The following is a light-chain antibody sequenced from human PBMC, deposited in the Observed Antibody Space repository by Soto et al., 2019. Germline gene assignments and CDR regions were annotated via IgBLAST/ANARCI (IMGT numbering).Light chain of an antibody. Sequence: EIVMTQSPATLSVSPGERATLSCRASQSVDNNLAWYQQQPGQAPRLLVYAASTRATGLPAKYSGSGSGTEFTLPIRSLQSEDFAVYYCQHYNDWPQTFGQGTKVEIK. CDR2: AAS. CDR1: QSVDNN. J-gene: IGKJ1*01. V-gene: IGKV3-15*01. CDR3: QHYNDWPQT.